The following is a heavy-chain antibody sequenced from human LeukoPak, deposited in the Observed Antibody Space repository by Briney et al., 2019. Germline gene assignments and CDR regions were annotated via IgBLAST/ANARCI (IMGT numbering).Heavy chain of an antibody. Sequence: ASVKVSCKASGYTFTSYDINWVRQATGQGLEWMGWMNPNSGNTGYAQKFQGRVTMTRNTSISTAYMELSSLRSEDTAVYYCARSDPIGAPNCSGGSCSYYYYGMDVWGQGTTVTVSS. J-gene: IGHJ6*02. CDR2: MNPNSGNT. CDR3: ARSDPIGAPNCSGGSCSYYYYGMDV. CDR1: GYTFTSYD. V-gene: IGHV1-8*01. D-gene: IGHD2-15*01.